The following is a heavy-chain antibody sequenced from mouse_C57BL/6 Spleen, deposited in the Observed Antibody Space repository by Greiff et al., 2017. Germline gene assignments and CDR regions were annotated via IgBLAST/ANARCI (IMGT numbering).Heavy chain of an antibody. CDR3: ARQGHDNYAMDY. V-gene: IGHV1-50*01. D-gene: IGHD2-3*01. J-gene: IGHJ4*01. CDR2: IDPSDSYT. Sequence: VKLQQPGAELVKPGASVKLSCKASGYTFTSYWMQWVKQRPGQGLEWIGEIDPSDSYTNYNQKFKGKATLTVYTSSSTAYMQLSSLTSEDSAVYYCARQGHDNYAMDYWGQGTSVTVSS. CDR1: GYTFTSYW.